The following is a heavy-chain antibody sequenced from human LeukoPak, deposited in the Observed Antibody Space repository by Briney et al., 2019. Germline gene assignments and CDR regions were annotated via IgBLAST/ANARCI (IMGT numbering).Heavy chain of an antibody. D-gene: IGHD4-17*01. CDR2: MNPNSGNT. V-gene: IGHV1-8*01. Sequence: ASVKVSCKASGYTFTSYDINWVRQATGQGLEWMGWMNPNSGNTGYAQKFQGRVTMTRNTSISTAYMELSSLRSEDTAVYYCARAPTVTTYYYYYYYMDVWGKGTTVTVSS. CDR3: ARAPTVTTYYYYYYYMDV. CDR1: GYTFTSYD. J-gene: IGHJ6*03.